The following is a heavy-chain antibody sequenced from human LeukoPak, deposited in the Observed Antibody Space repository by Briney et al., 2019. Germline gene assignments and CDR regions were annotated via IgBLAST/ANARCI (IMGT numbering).Heavy chain of an antibody. J-gene: IGHJ6*02. CDR1: GFTFSSYA. D-gene: IGHD3-22*01. CDR2: ISYDGSNK. CDR3: ARIQAGDSSGKDGMDV. Sequence: GGSLRLSCTASGFTFSSYAMHWVRQAPGKGLEWVAVISYDGSNKYYADSVKGRFTISRDNSKNTLYLQMNSLRAEDTAVYYCARIQAGDSSGKDGMDVWGQGTTVTVSS. V-gene: IGHV3-30-3*01.